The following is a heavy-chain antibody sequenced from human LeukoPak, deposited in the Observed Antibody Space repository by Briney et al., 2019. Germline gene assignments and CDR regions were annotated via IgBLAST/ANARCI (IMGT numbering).Heavy chain of an antibody. CDR2: ISYDGSNK. V-gene: IGHV3-30*18. CDR3: AKALADYYDSSGYYSPDY. D-gene: IGHD3-22*01. Sequence: GGSLRLSCAASGFTFSSYGMHWVRQAPGKGLEWVAVISYDGSNKYYADSVKGRFTISRGNSKNTLYLQMNSLRAEDTAVYYCAKALADYYDSSGYYSPDYWGQGTLVTVSS. CDR1: GFTFSSYG. J-gene: IGHJ4*02.